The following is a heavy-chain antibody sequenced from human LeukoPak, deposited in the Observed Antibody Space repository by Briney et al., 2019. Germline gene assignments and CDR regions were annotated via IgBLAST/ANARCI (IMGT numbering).Heavy chain of an antibody. J-gene: IGHJ6*02. V-gene: IGHV1-69*04. D-gene: IGHD1-20*01. Sequence: SVKVSCKASGYTFTSYAISWVRQAPGQGLEWMGRIVPILGIANYAQKFQGRVTITADKSTSTAYMELSSLRSEDTAVYYCARPRGITGPPPRDYYGMDVWGQGTTVTVSS. CDR2: IVPILGIA. CDR3: ARPRGITGPPPRDYYGMDV. CDR1: GYTFTSYA.